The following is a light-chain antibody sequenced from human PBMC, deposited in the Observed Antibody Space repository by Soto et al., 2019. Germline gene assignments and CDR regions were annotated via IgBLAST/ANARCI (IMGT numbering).Light chain of an antibody. CDR2: DAS. Sequence: EIVLTQSPATLSLSPGERPPPSAGAIQSFTTALAWYQQKPGQAPRLFIYDASNRVTGIPARFRGSGSGTDFTLTISTLEPEDFAVYYCQQRSSWPRTFGQGTKVEIK. V-gene: IGKV3-11*01. J-gene: IGKJ1*01. CDR1: QSFTTA. CDR3: QQRSSWPRT.